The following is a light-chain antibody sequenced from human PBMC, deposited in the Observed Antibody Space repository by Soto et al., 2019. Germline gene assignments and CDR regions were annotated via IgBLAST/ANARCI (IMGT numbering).Light chain of an antibody. CDR3: KQYDSLPIT. J-gene: IGKJ5*01. CDR2: DVA. CDR1: QDIRKY. Sequence: DIQMTQSPSSLSASVGDRVTITCQASQDIRKYLNWYQQKPGKAPKLRIYDVANLETGVPPRFSGSGSGTDFTFTISSLQHEHCATYYCKQYDSLPITFGKGTRLDIK. V-gene: IGKV1-33*01.